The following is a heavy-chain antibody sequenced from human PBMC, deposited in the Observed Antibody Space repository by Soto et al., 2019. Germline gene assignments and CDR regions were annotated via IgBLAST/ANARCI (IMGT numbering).Heavy chain of an antibody. CDR2: ISSSGSTI. J-gene: IGHJ6*03. V-gene: IGHV3-11*01. D-gene: IGHD2-21*02. CDR3: ARGGGDYVPYYYYYYMDV. CDR1: GFTFSDYY. Sequence: GESLKISCAASGFTFSDYYMSWIRQAPGKGLEWVSYISSSGSTIYYADSVKGRFTISRDNAKNSLYLQMNSLRAEDTAVYYCARGGGDYVPYYYYYYMDVWGKGTTVTVSS.